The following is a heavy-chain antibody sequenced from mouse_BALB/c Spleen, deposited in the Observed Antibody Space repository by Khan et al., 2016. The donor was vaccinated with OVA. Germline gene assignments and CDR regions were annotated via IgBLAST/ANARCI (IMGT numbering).Heavy chain of an antibody. CDR2: IKYSGST. CDR3: ERSGSISTVVATNFDY. Sequence: EVQLQESGPGLVKPSQSLSLTCTVTGYSITSDYAWNWIRQFPGNKLEWMGYIKYSGSTSYNPSLKSRFSITRHTSKNQFFLQLKSVTTEETAANYCERSGSISTVVATNFDYWGQGTTLTVSS. CDR1: GYSITSDYA. D-gene: IGHD1-1*01. J-gene: IGHJ2*01. V-gene: IGHV3-2*02.